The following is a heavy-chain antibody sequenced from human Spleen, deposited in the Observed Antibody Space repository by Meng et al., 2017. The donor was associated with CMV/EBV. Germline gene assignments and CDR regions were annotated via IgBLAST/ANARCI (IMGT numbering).Heavy chain of an antibody. CDR2: ISWNSGSI. D-gene: IGHD2-2*01. CDR3: AKAAYCSSTSCYSYGMDV. Sequence: GGSLRLSCAASGFTFDDYAMHWVRQAPGKGLEWVSGISWNSGSIGYADSVKGRFTISRDNAKNSLYLQMNSLRAEDTALYYCAKAAYCSSTSCYSYGMDVWGQGTTVTVSS. J-gene: IGHJ6*02. CDR1: GFTFDDYA. V-gene: IGHV3-9*01.